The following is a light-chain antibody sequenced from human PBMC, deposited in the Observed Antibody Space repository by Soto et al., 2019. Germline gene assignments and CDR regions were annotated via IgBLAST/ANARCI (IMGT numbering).Light chain of an antibody. Sequence: DIPMTQSPSSLSASVGDRVTITCQASQDIRNYLNWYQQKPGKAPKLLIYDASNLETGVPSRFSGSGSGTDFTFTISSLQPEDIATYYCQQYDNLPITFGQGTRLEMK. J-gene: IGKJ5*01. CDR3: QQYDNLPIT. CDR2: DAS. CDR1: QDIRNY. V-gene: IGKV1-33*01.